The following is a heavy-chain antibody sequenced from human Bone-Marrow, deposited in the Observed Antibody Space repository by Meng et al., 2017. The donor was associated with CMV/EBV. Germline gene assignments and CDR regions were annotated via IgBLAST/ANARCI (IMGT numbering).Heavy chain of an antibody. D-gene: IGHD3-3*01. CDR2: IIPILGIA. CDR1: GGTFSSYA. J-gene: IGHJ6*02. CDR3: ARAVLRFLEWPSDYYYGMDV. V-gene: IGHV1-69*10. Sequence: SVKVSCKASGGTFSSYAISWVRQAPGQGLEWMGGIIPILGIANYAQKFQGRVTITADKSTSTAYMELSSLRSEDTAVYYCARAVLRFLEWPSDYYYGMDVWVQGTTVTVSS.